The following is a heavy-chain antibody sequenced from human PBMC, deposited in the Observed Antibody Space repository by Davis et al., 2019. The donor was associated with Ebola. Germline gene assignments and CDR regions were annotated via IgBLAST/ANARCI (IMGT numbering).Heavy chain of an antibody. V-gene: IGHV3-20*01. CDR2: INWNGGST. CDR3: ARRDGYNFWDY. D-gene: IGHD5-24*01. J-gene: IGHJ4*02. CDR1: GFTFDDYG. Sequence: GESLKISCAASGFTFDDYGMSWVRQAPGKGLEWVSGINWNGGSTGYADSVKGRFTISRDNAKNSLYLQMNSLRAEDTALYHCARRDGYNFWDYWGQGTLVTVSS.